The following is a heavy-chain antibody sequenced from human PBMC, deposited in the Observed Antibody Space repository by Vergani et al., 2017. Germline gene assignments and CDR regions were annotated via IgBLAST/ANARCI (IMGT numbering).Heavy chain of an antibody. CDR1: GGSFSGYY. Sequence: QVQLQQWGAGLLKPSETLSLTCAVYGGSFSGYYWSWIRQPPGKGLEWIGEINHSGSTNYNPSLKSRVTISVDTSKNQFSLKLRSLTAADTAVYYCARAMTTVTTSAFDIWGQGTMVTVSS. D-gene: IGHD4-11*01. CDR2: INHSGST. J-gene: IGHJ3*02. V-gene: IGHV4-34*01. CDR3: ARAMTTVTTSAFDI.